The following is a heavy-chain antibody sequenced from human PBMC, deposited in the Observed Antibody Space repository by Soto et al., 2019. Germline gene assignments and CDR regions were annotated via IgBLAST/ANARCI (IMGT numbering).Heavy chain of an antibody. D-gene: IGHD4-17*01. CDR3: VREETTVTHKAFDY. CDR1: GFTFSSYA. J-gene: IGHJ4*02. Sequence: QVQLVESGGGVVQPGRSLGLSCAASGFTFSSYAMHWVRQAPGKGLEWVALIWYDGANKYYADSVKGRFTISRDNSKNTLYLQMDSLRAEDTAVYYCVREETTVTHKAFDYWGQGTLVSVSS. CDR2: IWYDGANK. V-gene: IGHV3-33*01.